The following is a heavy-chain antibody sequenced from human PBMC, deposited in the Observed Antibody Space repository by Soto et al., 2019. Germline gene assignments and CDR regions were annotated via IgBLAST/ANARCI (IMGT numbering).Heavy chain of an antibody. CDR2: ISSSGTTI. Sequence: GGSLRLSCVASKFTFSSYEMNWVRQAPGNGLEWVSYISSSGTTIYYTDSVKGRFTISRDNAKKSLYLQMNSLRAEDTAVYYCVRFGGAAAGPGDYWGQGTLVTVSS. CDR3: VRFGGAAAGPGDY. J-gene: IGHJ4*02. D-gene: IGHD6-13*01. V-gene: IGHV3-48*03. CDR1: KFTFSSYE.